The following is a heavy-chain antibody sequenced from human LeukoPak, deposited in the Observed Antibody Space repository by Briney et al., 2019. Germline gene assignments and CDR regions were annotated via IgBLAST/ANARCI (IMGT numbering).Heavy chain of an antibody. D-gene: IGHD5-24*01. CDR3: AREGWAFDY. CDR2: IRDNGGST. Sequence: PGGSLRLSCAASGFTFSSYAIHWVRQAPGKGLEYVSGIRDNGGSTSYANSVEGRFTIYRDNSKNTLHLQMGSLRAEDMAVYYCAREGWAFDYWGQGTLVTVSS. CDR1: GFTFSSYA. J-gene: IGHJ4*02. V-gene: IGHV3-64*01.